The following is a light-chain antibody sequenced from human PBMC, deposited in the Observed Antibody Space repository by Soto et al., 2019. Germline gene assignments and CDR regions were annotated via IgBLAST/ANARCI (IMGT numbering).Light chain of an antibody. CDR3: SSYTSDTTHVV. J-gene: IGLJ2*01. V-gene: IGLV2-14*03. Sequence: QSALTQPASVSGSPGQSITISCTGSSSDVGLYNYVSWYPQHPGKAPKLMIYDVNDRPSGVSDRFSGSKSGNTASLTISGLQADEEADYFCSSYTSDTTHVVFGGGTKLTVL. CDR1: SSDVGLYNY. CDR2: DVN.